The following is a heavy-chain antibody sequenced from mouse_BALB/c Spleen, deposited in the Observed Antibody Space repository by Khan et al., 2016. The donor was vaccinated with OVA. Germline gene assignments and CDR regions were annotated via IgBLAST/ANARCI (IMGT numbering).Heavy chain of an antibody. CDR1: GFTFSSFG. CDR3: ARSGGNFHWYFDV. D-gene: IGHD2-1*01. CDR2: MSSSSSTI. J-gene: IGHJ1*01. V-gene: IGHV5-17*02. Sequence: EVELVKSGGGLVQPGGSRKLSCAASGFTFSSFGMHWVRQAPKQGLEWVAYMSSSSSTIYYVDTVKGRFTISRDNPKNTLFLQMTSLRSEDTAMYYCARSGGNFHWYFDVWGAGTSVTVSS.